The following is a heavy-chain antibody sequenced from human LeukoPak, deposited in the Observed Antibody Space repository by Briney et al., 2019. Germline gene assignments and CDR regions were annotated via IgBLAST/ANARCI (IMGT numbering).Heavy chain of an antibody. CDR3: ARGTPYDFWSGYYTGPDAFDI. CDR1: GYTFTGYY. Sequence: ASVKVSCKASGYTFTGYYMHWVRQAPGQGLGWMGWINPNSGGTNYAQKFQGRVTMTRDTSISTAYMELSRLRSDDTAEYYCARGTPYDFWSGYYTGPDAFDIWGQGTMVTVSS. CDR2: INPNSGGT. J-gene: IGHJ3*02. V-gene: IGHV1-2*02. D-gene: IGHD3-3*01.